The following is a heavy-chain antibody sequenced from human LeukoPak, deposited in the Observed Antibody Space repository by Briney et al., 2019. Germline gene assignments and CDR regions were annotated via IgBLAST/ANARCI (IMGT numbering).Heavy chain of an antibody. V-gene: IGHV1-18*01. D-gene: IGHD3-22*01. J-gene: IGHJ4*02. CDR2: ISAYNGNT. CDR1: GYTFTSYG. CDR3: ARASGNNYYDSSGCDY. Sequence: GAPVKVSCKASGYTFTSYGISWVRQAPGQGLEWMGWISAYNGNTNYAQKLQGRVTMTTDTSTSTAYMELRSLRSDDAAVYYCARASGNNYYDSSGCDYWGQGTLVTVSS.